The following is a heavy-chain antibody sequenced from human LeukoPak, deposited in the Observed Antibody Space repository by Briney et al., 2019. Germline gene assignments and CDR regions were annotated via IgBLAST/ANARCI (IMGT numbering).Heavy chain of an antibody. V-gene: IGHV4-61*02. CDR3: ARTYYDRVSGSFRHDTFEI. D-gene: IGHD3-16*02. J-gene: IGHJ3*02. CDR2: IYTSGYT. Sequence: PSQTLSLTCSVSGASVSSGSYFWNWIRQPAGKGLEWLGRIYTSGYTNYNPSLRSRVTISLDTSKSQFSLKLTAVTAAATAIYFCARTYYDRVSGSFRHDTFEIWGQGTLITVSS. CDR1: GASVSSGSYF.